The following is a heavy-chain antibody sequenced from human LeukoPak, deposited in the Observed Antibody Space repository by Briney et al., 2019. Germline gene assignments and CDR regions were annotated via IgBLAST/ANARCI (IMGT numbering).Heavy chain of an antibody. J-gene: IGHJ5*02. Sequence: SETLSLTCTVSGGSISSYYWSWFRQPPGKGLEWIGYIYNSGNTNYNPSLKCRVTISVDTSTNQFSLRLSSVTAADTAEYYCARGPVTTSGNCFDPWGQGTLVTVSS. V-gene: IGHV4-59*08. CDR3: ARGPVTTSGNCFDP. CDR2: IYNSGNT. D-gene: IGHD4-17*01. CDR1: GGSISSYY.